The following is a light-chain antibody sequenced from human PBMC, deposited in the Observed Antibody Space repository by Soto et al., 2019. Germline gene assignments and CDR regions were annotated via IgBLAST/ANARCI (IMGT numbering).Light chain of an antibody. CDR3: CSYTSSSTPWF. CDR1: SSDFGGYNY. CDR2: DVS. Sequence: SALTQPASVSGSPGQSITISCTGNSSDFGGYNYVSWYQQHPGKAPKLMNYDVSDRPSGVSNRFSASKSGNTASLTIFGLQAEDEADYYCCSYTSSSTPWFFGTGTKVTVL. V-gene: IGLV2-14*03. J-gene: IGLJ1*01.